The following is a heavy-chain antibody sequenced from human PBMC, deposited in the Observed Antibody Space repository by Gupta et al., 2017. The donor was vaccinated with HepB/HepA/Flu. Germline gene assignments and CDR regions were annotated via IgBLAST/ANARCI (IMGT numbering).Heavy chain of an antibody. CDR3: ARSRFLEWPSRWYYFDY. CDR1: GVTFSSYA. J-gene: IGHJ4*02. D-gene: IGHD3-3*01. CDR2: IIPIFGTA. Sequence: QVQLVQSGAEVKKPGSSVKVPCNTSGVTFSSYALSWLRQAPGQGLEWMGGIIPIFGTANYAQKFQGRVTITADESTSTAYMELSSLRSEDTAVYYCARSRFLEWPSRWYYFDYWGQGTLVTVSS. V-gene: IGHV1-69*01.